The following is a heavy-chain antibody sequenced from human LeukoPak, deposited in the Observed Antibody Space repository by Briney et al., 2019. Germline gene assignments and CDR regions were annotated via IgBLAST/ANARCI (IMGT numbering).Heavy chain of an antibody. CDR3: ARDRARDIVVVPAV. J-gene: IGHJ4*02. Sequence: LRLSCAASGFTFSSYSMNWVRQPPGKGLEWIGYIYYSGSTYYNPSLKSRVTISVDTSKNQFSLKLSSVTAADTAVYYCARDRARDIVVVPAVWGQGTLVTVSS. D-gene: IGHD2-2*01. CDR2: IYYSGST. V-gene: IGHV4-30-4*08. CDR1: GFTFSSYS.